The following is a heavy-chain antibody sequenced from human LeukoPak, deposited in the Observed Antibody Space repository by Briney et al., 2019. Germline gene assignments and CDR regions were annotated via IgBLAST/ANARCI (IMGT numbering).Heavy chain of an antibody. Sequence: SETLSLTCAVYGGSFSGYYWSWIRQPPGKGLEWIGEINHSGSTNYNPSLKSRVTISVDTSKNQFSLKLSSVTAADTAVYYCARHSQWLAYYFDYWGQGTLVTVSS. CDR3: ARHSQWLAYYFDY. CDR2: INHSGST. CDR1: GGSFSGYY. J-gene: IGHJ4*02. V-gene: IGHV4-34*01. D-gene: IGHD6-19*01.